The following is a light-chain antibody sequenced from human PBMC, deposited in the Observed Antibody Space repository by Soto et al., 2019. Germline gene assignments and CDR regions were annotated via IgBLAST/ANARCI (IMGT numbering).Light chain of an antibody. V-gene: IGKV3-15*01. Sequence: EIVMTQSPATLSVSPGERATLSCRASQSVSSNLAWYQQKPGQAPKLLIYGASTRSTGIPASFSASGSGTVFPITISSLQSEDVSVYYCQQYNTWPAWTSNPGNKVEIK. CDR2: GAS. J-gene: IGKJ1*01. CDR1: QSVSSN. CDR3: QQYNTWPAWT.